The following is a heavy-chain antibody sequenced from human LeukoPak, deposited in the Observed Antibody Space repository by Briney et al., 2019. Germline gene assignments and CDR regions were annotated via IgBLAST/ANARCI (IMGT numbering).Heavy chain of an antibody. CDR2: ISSGSITI. CDR1: GFTFSSYS. J-gene: IGHJ4*02. D-gene: IGHD3-22*01. CDR3: TRDSHFQTSSGYSLDY. Sequence: GGSLRLSCAASGFTFSSYSMNWVSQTPGKGLEWVSYISSGSITIYYADSVKGRFTISRDNAKNSLYLQMNSLRDEDTAVYYCTRDSHFQTSSGYSLDYWGQGTLVTVSS. V-gene: IGHV3-48*02.